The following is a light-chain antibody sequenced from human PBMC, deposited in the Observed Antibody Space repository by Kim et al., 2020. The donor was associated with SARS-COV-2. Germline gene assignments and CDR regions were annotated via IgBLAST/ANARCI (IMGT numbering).Light chain of an antibody. V-gene: IGKV1-27*01. Sequence: DIQMTQSPSSLSASVGDRVTITCRASQGIGNYLAWYQQKPGKVPKLLIYAASTWQSGVPSRFSGSGSGTDFTLTISSLQPEDVASYYCQKYNSAPWTFGQGTKVDIK. CDR2: AAS. CDR1: QGIGNY. J-gene: IGKJ1*01. CDR3: QKYNSAPWT.